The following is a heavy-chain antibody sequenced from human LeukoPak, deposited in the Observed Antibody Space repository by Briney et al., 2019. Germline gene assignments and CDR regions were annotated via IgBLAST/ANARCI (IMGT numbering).Heavy chain of an antibody. CDR3: ARDHPLPRIQLWLLEENDAFDI. J-gene: IGHJ3*02. CDR2: ISAYNGNT. CDR1: GYTFTSYG. V-gene: IGHV1-18*01. D-gene: IGHD5-18*01. Sequence: ASVKVSCKASGYTFTSYGISWVRRAPGQGLEWMGWISAYNGNTNYAQKLQGRVTMTTDTSTSTAYMELRSLRSDDTAVYYCARDHPLPRIQLWLLEENDAFDIWGQGTMVTVSS.